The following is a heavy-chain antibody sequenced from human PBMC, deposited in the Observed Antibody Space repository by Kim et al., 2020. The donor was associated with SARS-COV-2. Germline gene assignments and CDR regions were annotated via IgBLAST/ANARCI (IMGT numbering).Heavy chain of an antibody. D-gene: IGHD3-3*01. V-gene: IGHV3-23*01. CDR1: GFTFSSYA. J-gene: IGHJ4*02. Sequence: GGSLRLSCAASGFTFSSYAMRWVRQAPGKGLEWVSAISGSGGSTYYADSVKGRFTISRDNSKNTLYLQMNSLRAEDTAVYYCAKPPSDTYDFWSGPIRETDYWGQGTLVTVSS. CDR3: AKPPSDTYDFWSGPIRETDY. CDR2: ISGSGGST.